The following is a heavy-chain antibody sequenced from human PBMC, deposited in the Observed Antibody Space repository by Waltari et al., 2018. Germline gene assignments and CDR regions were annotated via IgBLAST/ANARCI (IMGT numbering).Heavy chain of an antibody. D-gene: IGHD3-22*01. CDR1: GGSISSYY. CDR2: IYYSGST. CDR3: ARVYYDSSGYAYFDY. J-gene: IGHJ4*02. Sequence: QVQLQESGPGLVKPSETLSLTCTVSGGSISSYYWSWIRQPPGKGLEWIGYIYYSGSTNYNPSLKSRVTISVDTSKNQFSLKLSSVTAADTAVYYCARVYYDSSGYAYFDYWGQGTLVTVSS. V-gene: IGHV4-59*01.